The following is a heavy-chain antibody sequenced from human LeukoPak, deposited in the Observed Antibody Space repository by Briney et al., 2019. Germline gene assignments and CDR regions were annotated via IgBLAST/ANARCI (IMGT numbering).Heavy chain of an antibody. J-gene: IGHJ5*02. Sequence: SETLSLTCTVSGGSMSSYYWTWIRQPAGKGLEWIGRIYTSWNTNYNPSLKSRVTMSVDTSMNQISVRLRSVTAADTAVYYCARVGTGTTFDPWGQGTLVTVSS. CDR1: GGSMSSYY. CDR2: IYTSWNT. CDR3: ARVGTGTTFDP. D-gene: IGHD1-1*01. V-gene: IGHV4-4*07.